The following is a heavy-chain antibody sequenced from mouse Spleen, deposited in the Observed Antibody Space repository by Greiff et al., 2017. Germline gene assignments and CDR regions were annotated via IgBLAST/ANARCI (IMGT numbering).Heavy chain of an antibody. CDR1: GFTFSSYA. CDR2: ISDGGSYT. CDR3: ASAQYSNYLDY. Sequence: EVQLVESGGGLVKPGGSLKLSCAASGFTFSSYAMSWVRQTPEKRLEWVATISDGGSYTYYPDNVKGRFTITRDNAKNNLYLQMSHLKSEGTAMYYCASAQYSNYLDYWGQGTTLTVSS. V-gene: IGHV5-4*01. J-gene: IGHJ2*01. D-gene: IGHD2-5*01.